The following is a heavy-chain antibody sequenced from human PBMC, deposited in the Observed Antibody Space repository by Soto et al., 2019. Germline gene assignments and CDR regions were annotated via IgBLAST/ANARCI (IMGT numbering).Heavy chain of an antibody. V-gene: IGHV3-48*04. CDR1: GFTFSSYS. CDR3: ARENSVQAWLHHFDH. CDR2: ISDDGASI. D-gene: IGHD5-18*01. Sequence: GGSLRLSCAASGFTFSSYSMNWVRKAPGKGLEWVSYISDDGASIYYADSLKGRFTISRDNAKNSLSLQMNNLRAEDTAVYYCARENSVQAWLHHFDHWGLGTLVTVSS. J-gene: IGHJ4*02.